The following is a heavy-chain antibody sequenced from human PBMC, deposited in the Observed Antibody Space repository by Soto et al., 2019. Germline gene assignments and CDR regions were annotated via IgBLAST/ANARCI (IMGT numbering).Heavy chain of an antibody. J-gene: IGHJ6*02. D-gene: IGHD5-18*01. CDR2: ITRSGSTI. CDR3: GRDPELWDENVATRPSIYFYGMDV. CDR1: GFTFSNHY. Sequence: QMQLGESGGGLVEPGGSLRLSCEASGFTFSNHYMSWIRQAPGKGLEWVSYITRSGSTIYYADSVRGRFTISRDNSKNSLYLQMDSLRAEDTAMYYCGRDPELWDENVATRPSIYFYGMDVWGQGTTVTVSS. V-gene: IGHV3-11*01.